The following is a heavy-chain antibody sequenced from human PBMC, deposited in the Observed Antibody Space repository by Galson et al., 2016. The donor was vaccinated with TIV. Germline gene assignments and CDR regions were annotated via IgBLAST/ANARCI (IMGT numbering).Heavy chain of an antibody. V-gene: IGHV1-69*04. CDR2: IIPLFGIV. CDR3: VRSGTYYYDSSGDN. Sequence: KVSCKASGGIFIGYGISWVRQAPGQGLEWMGRIIPLFGIVSYAQRFQGRVAIIADKSTGTTYMELSSLRSEDTAVYYCVRSGTYYYDSSGDNWSQGTLVTVSS. J-gene: IGHJ4*02. D-gene: IGHD3-22*01. CDR1: GGIFIGYG.